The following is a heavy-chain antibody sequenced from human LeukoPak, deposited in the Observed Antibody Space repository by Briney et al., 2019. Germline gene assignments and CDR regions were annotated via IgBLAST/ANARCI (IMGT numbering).Heavy chain of an antibody. CDR2: IYTSGST. J-gene: IGHJ4*02. CDR1: SGSLGCYY. Sequence: SETLSLTCTVSSGSLGCYYWNWLRQPAGKGLEWIGHIYTSGSTNYNPSLKSRVTMSVDTSKNQFSLKLNSVTAADTAFYYCAREYSSSSGKALDYWGQGTLVTVSS. D-gene: IGHD6-6*01. CDR3: AREYSSSSGKALDY. V-gene: IGHV4-4*07.